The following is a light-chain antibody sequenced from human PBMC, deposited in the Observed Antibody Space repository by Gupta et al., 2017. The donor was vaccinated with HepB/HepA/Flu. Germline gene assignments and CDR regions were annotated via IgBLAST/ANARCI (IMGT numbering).Light chain of an antibody. CDR3: KTTVSRGNWV. Sequence: TGCLTSGSVSTNSYPGWYQQTPGQAPITLMYKTNIRFSGVPERFSGSILGNTSALTITGAQAEDEADYYCKTTVSRGNWVFGGGTKLTVL. CDR1: SGSVSTNSY. J-gene: IGLJ3*02. V-gene: IGLV8-61*01. CDR2: KTN.